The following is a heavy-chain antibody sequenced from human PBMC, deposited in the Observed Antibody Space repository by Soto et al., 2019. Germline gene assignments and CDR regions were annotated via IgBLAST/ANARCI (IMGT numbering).Heavy chain of an antibody. CDR2: ISYDGNNK. CDR3: AKSAYNWNDGFFDY. CDR1: GFTFSSYG. D-gene: IGHD1-1*01. Sequence: GGSLRLSCAASGFTFSSYGMHWVRQAPGKGLEWVAVISYDGNNKYYADSVKGRFTISRDNSKNTLYLQMNSLRAEDTAVYYCAKSAYNWNDGFFDYWGQGTLVTVSS. V-gene: IGHV3-30*18. J-gene: IGHJ4*02.